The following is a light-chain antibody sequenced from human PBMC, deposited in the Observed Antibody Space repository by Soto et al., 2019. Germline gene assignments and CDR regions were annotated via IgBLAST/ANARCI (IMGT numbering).Light chain of an antibody. CDR2: KAS. V-gene: IGKV1-5*03. CDR3: QQYNSYPWT. Sequence: DIQMTQSPSTLSASIGDRVTITCRASQSISSWLAWYQQKPGKAPKLLIYKASSLESGVPSRFSGSGSGTASTLTISSLQPDDFATYYCQQYNSYPWTFGQGTKVDIK. CDR1: QSISSW. J-gene: IGKJ1*01.